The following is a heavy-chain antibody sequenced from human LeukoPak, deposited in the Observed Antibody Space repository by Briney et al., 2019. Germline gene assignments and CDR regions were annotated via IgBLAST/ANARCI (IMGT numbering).Heavy chain of an antibody. CDR2: INPNSGGT. J-gene: IGHJ4*02. CDR3: ARERANSSGFDY. V-gene: IGHV1-2*02. Sequence: GASVKVSCKASGYTFTGYYMHWVRQAPGQGLEWMGWINPNSGGTNYAQKFQGRVTMTRDTSISTAYMELSRLRSEDTAVYYCARERANSSGFDYWGQGTLVTVSS. CDR1: GYTFTGYY. D-gene: IGHD6-19*01.